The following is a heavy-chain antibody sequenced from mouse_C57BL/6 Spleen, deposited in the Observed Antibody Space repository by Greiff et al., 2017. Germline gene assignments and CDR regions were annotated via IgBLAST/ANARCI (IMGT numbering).Heavy chain of an antibody. CDR2: IWSGGST. J-gene: IGHJ2*01. CDR3: ARGRYFDY. Sequence: VKLMESGPGLVQPSQSLSITCTVSGFSLTSYGVHWVRQSPGTGLEWLGVIWSGGSTDYNAAFISRLSISKDNSKSQVFFKMNSLQADDTAIYYCARGRYFDYWGQGTTLTVSS. V-gene: IGHV2-2*01. CDR1: GFSLTSYG.